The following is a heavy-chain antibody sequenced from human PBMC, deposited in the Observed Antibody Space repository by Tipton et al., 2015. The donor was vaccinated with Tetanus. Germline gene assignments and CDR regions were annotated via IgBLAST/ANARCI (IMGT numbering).Heavy chain of an antibody. CDR2: IVGSGATP. CDR1: GITLSTYG. Sequence: SLRLSCAASGITLSTYGMSWVRHAPGKGLEWVSGIVGSGATPYYADSVKGRFTISRDDAKSSLYLQMNSLRAEDTAFYFCARDPIDTAMAADYWGQGALVTVSS. V-gene: IGHV3-23*01. CDR3: ARDPIDTAMAADY. D-gene: IGHD5-18*01. J-gene: IGHJ4*02.